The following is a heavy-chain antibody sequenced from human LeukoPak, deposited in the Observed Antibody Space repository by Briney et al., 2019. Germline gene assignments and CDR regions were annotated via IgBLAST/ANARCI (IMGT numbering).Heavy chain of an antibody. D-gene: IGHD2-2*01. J-gene: IGHJ4*02. V-gene: IGHV4-4*02. CDR2: VYHSGST. Sequence: PSGTLSLTCLVSGGSNSSSSWHGLGRQPPGKGLEWIGEVYHSGSTNYNSFLKSRVTISVDKSKNQFSLKLTSATAADTAVYYCARDLGSCCFRNIDYWGQGILVIVSS. CDR3: ARDLGSCCFRNIDY. CDR1: GGSNSSSSW.